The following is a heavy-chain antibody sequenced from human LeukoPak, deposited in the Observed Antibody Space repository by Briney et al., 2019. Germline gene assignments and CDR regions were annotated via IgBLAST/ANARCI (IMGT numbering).Heavy chain of an antibody. J-gene: IGHJ6*03. Sequence: GASVKVSCKASGYTYTSYGISWVRQAPGQGLEWMGWISAYNGNTNYAQKLQGIVTMTTDKSTSTAYMELRSLRSDDTAVYYCARDRVAAAGIYYYYYFIDVWGKRTTVTVSS. CDR3: ARDRVAAAGIYYYYYFIDV. D-gene: IGHD6-13*01. CDR1: GYTYTSYG. V-gene: IGHV1-18*01. CDR2: ISAYNGNT.